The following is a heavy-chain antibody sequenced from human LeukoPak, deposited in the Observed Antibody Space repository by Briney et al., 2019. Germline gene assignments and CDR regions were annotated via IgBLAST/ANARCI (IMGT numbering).Heavy chain of an antibody. J-gene: IGHJ4*02. V-gene: IGHV4-34*01. Sequence: SETLSLXCAVYGGSFSGYYWSWIRQPPGKGLEWIGEINHSGSTNYNPSLKSRVTISVDTSKNQFSLKLSSVTAADTAVYYCARVPVRYGSGSYYNPYYFDYWGQGTLVTVSS. CDR3: ARVPVRYGSGSYYNPYYFDY. CDR1: GGSFSGYY. D-gene: IGHD3-10*01. CDR2: INHSGST.